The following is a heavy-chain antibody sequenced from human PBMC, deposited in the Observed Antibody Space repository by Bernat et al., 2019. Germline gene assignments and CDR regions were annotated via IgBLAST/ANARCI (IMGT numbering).Heavy chain of an antibody. D-gene: IGHD2-21*02. V-gene: IGHV3-74*01. J-gene: IGHJ5*02. CDR3: ARVIGLTAMQGGFDP. CDR1: GFTFSSYW. CDR2: INNDGSTT. Sequence: EVQMVESGGGLVQPGGSLRLSCAASGFTFSSYWMHWVRQAPGNGLVWVSRINNDGSTTTYAESVKGRFTISRDNAKNTLYLQMNSLRAEDTAVYYCARVIGLTAMQGGFDPWGQGTLVTVSS.